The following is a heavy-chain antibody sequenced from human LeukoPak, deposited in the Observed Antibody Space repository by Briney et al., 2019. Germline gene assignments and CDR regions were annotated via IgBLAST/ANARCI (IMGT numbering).Heavy chain of an antibody. CDR1: SISTYY. J-gene: IGHJ4*02. CDR3: ARDCSGGSCYDY. V-gene: IGHV4-59*12. D-gene: IGHD2-15*01. CDR2: IYYSGGT. Sequence: PSETLSLTCSVSSISTYYWNWIRQSPGKGLEWIGYIYYSGGTNYNPSLKSRVTMSVDTSKNQFSLKLSSVTAADTAVYYCARDCSGGSCYDYWGQGTLVTVSS.